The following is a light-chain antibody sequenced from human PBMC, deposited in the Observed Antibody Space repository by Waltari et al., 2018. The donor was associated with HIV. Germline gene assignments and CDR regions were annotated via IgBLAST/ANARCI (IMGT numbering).Light chain of an antibody. J-gene: IGLJ1*01. V-gene: IGLV2-11*01. Sequence: QSALTQPRSVSGSPGQSVTISCTGTSSDIGYFDYVSWYPQYPPKAPKVIIYEVSQRPSGVPDRFTASKSGITASLTISGLQDEDEADYYCCSYAGTYTYVFGTGTTVTVL. CDR1: SSDIGYFDY. CDR3: CSYAGTYTYV. CDR2: EVS.